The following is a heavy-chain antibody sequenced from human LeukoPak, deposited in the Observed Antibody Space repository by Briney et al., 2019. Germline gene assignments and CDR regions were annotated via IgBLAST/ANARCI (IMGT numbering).Heavy chain of an antibody. CDR3: ARVEGDSSGYDRFDY. J-gene: IGHJ4*02. V-gene: IGHV3-64D*09. CDR1: GFTFSSYA. CDR2: ISSNGGST. Sequence: PGGSLRLSCSASGFTFSSYAMHWVRQAPGKGLEYVSAISSNGGSTYYADSVKGRFTISRDNSKNTLYLQMSSLRAEDTAVYYCARVEGDSSGYDRFDYWGQGTLVTVSS. D-gene: IGHD3-22*01.